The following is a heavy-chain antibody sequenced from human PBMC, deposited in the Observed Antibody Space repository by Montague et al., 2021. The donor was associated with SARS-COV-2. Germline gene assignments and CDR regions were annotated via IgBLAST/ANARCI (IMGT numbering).Heavy chain of an antibody. D-gene: IGHD2-2*01. CDR3: ASVSDSGYAFDY. V-gene: IGHV4-59*12. J-gene: IGHJ4*01. CDR2: VYYSGST. CDR1: GGSISTYY. Sequence: SETLSLTCTVSGGSISTYYWSWIRQPPGAGLEWIGYVYYSGSTKXXPSLKSRVIISVDTSENQFSLILNSVTAADTAVYYCASVSDSGYAFDYWGQGTLVTVSS.